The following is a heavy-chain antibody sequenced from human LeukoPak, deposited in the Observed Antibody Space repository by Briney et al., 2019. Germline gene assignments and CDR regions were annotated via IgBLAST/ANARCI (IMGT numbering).Heavy chain of an antibody. J-gene: IGHJ6*02. V-gene: IGHV1-8*01. CDR1: GYTFTSYD. D-gene: IGHD3-3*01. Sequence: ASVKVSCKASGYTFTSYDINWVRQATGQGLEWMGWMNPNSGNTGYAQKFQGRVTMTRNTSISTAYMELSSLRSEDTAVYYCARWVNQLRFLEWSNYYYYGMDVWGQGTTVTVSS. CDR2: MNPNSGNT. CDR3: ARWVNQLRFLEWSNYYYYGMDV.